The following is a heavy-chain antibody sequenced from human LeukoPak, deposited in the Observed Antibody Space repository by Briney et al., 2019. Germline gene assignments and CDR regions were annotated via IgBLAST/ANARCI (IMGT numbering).Heavy chain of an antibody. CDR3: ARGSGSYPPLDY. Sequence: SETLSLTCTVSGGSVGSGGYYWSWIRQPPGGGLEWIGDIYYIRNTNYNPSLKSRVTMSLDPSKNQFSLKLTSVTAADTAVYYCARGSGSYPPLDYWGQGTLVTVFS. D-gene: IGHD3-10*01. J-gene: IGHJ4*02. CDR2: IYYIRNT. V-gene: IGHV4-61*08. CDR1: GGSVGSGGYY.